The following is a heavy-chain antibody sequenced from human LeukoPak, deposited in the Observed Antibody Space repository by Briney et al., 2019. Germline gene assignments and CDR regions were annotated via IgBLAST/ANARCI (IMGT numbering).Heavy chain of an antibody. CDR3: ARGDRDFDY. J-gene: IGHJ4*02. CDR1: GGSISSGSYY. D-gene: IGHD1-14*01. CDR2: IYTSGST. V-gene: IGHV4-61*02. Sequence: SQTLSLTCTVSGGSISSGSYYWSWIRQPAGKGLEWIGRIYTSGSTNYNPSLKSRVTISVDTSKNQFSLKLSSVTAADTAVYYCARGDRDFDYWGQGTLSPSPQ.